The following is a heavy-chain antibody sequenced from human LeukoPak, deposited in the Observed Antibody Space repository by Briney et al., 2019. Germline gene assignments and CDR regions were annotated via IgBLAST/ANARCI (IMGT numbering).Heavy chain of an antibody. D-gene: IGHD6-19*01. Sequence: GGSLRLSCAASGFTFSSYGMHWVRRAPGKGLEWVAVIWYDGSNKYYADSVKGRFTISRDNSKNTLYLQMNSLRAEDTAVYYCARDLVGYSSGWYSYYYGMDVWGQGTTVTVSS. J-gene: IGHJ6*02. CDR1: GFTFSSYG. CDR3: ARDLVGYSSGWYSYYYGMDV. V-gene: IGHV3-33*01. CDR2: IWYDGSNK.